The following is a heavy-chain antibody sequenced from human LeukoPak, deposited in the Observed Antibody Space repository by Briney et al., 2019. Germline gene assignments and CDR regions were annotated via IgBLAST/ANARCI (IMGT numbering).Heavy chain of an antibody. CDR3: VKEGNGAFDI. CDR2: VSSIGGST. CDR1: GFTSSSYV. Sequence: QPGGSLRLSCSASGFTSSSYVMFWVRQAPGKGLEYVSAVSSIGGSTYYADSVKGRFTISRDNSKNTLYLQMISLRPEDTAVYYCVKEGNGAFDIWGQGTMVTVSS. V-gene: IGHV3-64D*09. D-gene: IGHD2-8*01. J-gene: IGHJ3*02.